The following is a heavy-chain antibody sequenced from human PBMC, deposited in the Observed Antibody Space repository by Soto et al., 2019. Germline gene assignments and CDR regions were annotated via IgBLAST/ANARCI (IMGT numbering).Heavy chain of an antibody. Sequence: QLQLQESGPGLVKPSETLSLTCTVSGGSISSSSYYWGWIRQPPGKGLEWIGSIYYSGSTYYNPSLKSRVTISVDTSKNQFSLKLSSVTAADTAVYYCARQSRITMIVVVIEEYYFDYWGQGTLVTVSS. CDR2: IYYSGST. D-gene: IGHD3-22*01. J-gene: IGHJ4*02. CDR1: GGSISSSSYY. CDR3: ARQSRITMIVVVIEEYYFDY. V-gene: IGHV4-39*01.